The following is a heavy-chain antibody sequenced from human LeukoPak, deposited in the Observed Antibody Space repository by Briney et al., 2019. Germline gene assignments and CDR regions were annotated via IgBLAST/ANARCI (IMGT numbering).Heavy chain of an antibody. D-gene: IGHD3-10*01. CDR3: ARDGWFGDYNWFDP. J-gene: IGHJ5*02. Sequence: GGSLRLSCAASGFTFSGYEMNWVRQAPGKGLEWVSYISSSGSTIYYADSVKGRFTISRDNAKNSLYLQMNSLRAEDTAMYYCARDGWFGDYNWFDPWGQGTLVTVSP. V-gene: IGHV3-48*03. CDR2: ISSSGSTI. CDR1: GFTFSGYE.